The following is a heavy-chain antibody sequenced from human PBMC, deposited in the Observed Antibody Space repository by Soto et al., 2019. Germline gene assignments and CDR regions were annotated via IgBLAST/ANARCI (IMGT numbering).Heavy chain of an antibody. D-gene: IGHD4-17*01. Sequence: GESLKISCETSVYSFTNFWISWVRQMPGKGLEWMGIIYTGGSDTRYSPSFQGQVTMSADKSISTAYLQWSSLKASDTAMYYCARLSYGDSYYFDYWGQGTLVTVSS. CDR3: ARLSYGDSYYFDY. J-gene: IGHJ4*02. CDR2: IYTGGSDT. V-gene: IGHV5-51*01. CDR1: VYSFTNFW.